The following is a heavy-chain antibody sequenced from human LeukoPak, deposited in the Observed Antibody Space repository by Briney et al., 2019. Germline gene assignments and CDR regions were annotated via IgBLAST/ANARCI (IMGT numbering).Heavy chain of an antibody. Sequence: PSETPSLTCAVYGGSFSGYYWSWIRQPPGKGLEWIGEINHSGSTNFNPSLKSRVTISVDTSKNQFSLKLSSVTAADTAVYYCARGGSLYSSSWYRGRPFDPWGQGTLVTVSS. CDR1: GGSFSGYY. V-gene: IGHV4-34*01. D-gene: IGHD6-13*01. J-gene: IGHJ5*02. CDR3: ARGGSLYSSSWYRGRPFDP. CDR2: INHSGST.